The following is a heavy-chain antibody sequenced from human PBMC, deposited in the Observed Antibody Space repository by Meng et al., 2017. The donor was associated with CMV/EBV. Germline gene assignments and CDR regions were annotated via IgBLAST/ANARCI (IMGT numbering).Heavy chain of an antibody. CDR1: GFTFSSYS. CDR3: AREAAAGAPDY. V-gene: IGHV3-21*01. D-gene: IGHD6-13*01. Sequence: GGSLRLSCAASGFTFSSYSMNWVRQAPGKGLEWVSSISSSSSYIYYADSVKGRFTISRDNAKNTLYLQMNSLRAEDTAVYYCAREAAAGAPDYWGQGTLVTVSS. CDR2: ISSSSSYI. J-gene: IGHJ4*02.